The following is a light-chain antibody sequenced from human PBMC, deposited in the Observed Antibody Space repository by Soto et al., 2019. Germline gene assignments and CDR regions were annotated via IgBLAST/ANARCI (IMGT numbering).Light chain of an antibody. CDR2: AES. J-gene: IGKJ3*01. V-gene: IGKV1-27*01. Sequence: DIQMTHSPSSLSASVGDRVTITCRASQGISNYLAWYQQKPGKVPKLLIYAESTLQSGVPSRFSGSGSGTDLSLTISSLQPEDVATYYCQTYNSAPQWAVGPGTKVDIK. CDR3: QTYNSAPQWA. CDR1: QGISNY.